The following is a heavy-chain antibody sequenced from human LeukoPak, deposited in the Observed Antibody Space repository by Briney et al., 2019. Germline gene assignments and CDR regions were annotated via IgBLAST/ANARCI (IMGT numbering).Heavy chain of an antibody. CDR3: ARALDNFYYFDL. J-gene: IGHJ4*02. V-gene: IGHV3-7*01. CDR1: GFTVSSNY. CDR2: IKKDGTET. Sequence: GGSLRLSCAASGFTVSSNYMSWVRQAPGKGLEWVAHIKKDGTETYYVDSVKGRFTISRDNAKNSLYLRMNSLTAEDTAVYYCARALDNFYYFDLWGQGTLVTVSS. D-gene: IGHD3/OR15-3a*01.